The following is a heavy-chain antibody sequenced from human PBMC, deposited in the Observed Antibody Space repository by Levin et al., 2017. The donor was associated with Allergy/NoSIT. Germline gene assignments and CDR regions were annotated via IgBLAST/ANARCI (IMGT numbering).Heavy chain of an antibody. V-gene: IGHV3-15*01. CDR1: GFTFSNAW. D-gene: IGHD2-2*01. J-gene: IGHJ6*03. Sequence: KSGGSLRLSCAASGFTFSNAWMSWVRQAPGKGLEWVGRIKSKTDGGTTDYAAPVKGRFTISRDDSKNTLYLQMNSLKTEDTAVYYCRGRGERDIVVVPAAHSIGIDYMDVWGKGTTVTVSS. CDR3: RGRGERDIVVVPAAHSIGIDYMDV. CDR2: IKSKTDGGTT.